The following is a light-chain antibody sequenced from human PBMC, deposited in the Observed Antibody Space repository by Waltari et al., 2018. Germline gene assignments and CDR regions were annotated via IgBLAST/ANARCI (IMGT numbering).Light chain of an antibody. CDR1: QRVSSW. V-gene: IGKV1-5*01. J-gene: IGKJ4*01. Sequence: DIQMTQSPSTLSASVGDRVTITCRASQRVSSWLAWYQQKPGKAPKLLIHDASSLESGVPSRFSGSGSGTEFTLTISSLQPDDFATYYCQQYNSFSLTFGGGTKVEIK. CDR3: QQYNSFSLT. CDR2: DAS.